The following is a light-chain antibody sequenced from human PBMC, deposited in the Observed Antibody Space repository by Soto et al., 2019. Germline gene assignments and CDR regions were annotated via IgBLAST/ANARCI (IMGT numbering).Light chain of an antibody. CDR1: QSVSSN. Sequence: DIIITPSPSTLSVSPGERATLSCRASQSVSSNLAWYQQKPGQAPRLLIYGASTRATGIPARFSGSGSGTEFTLTISSLQSEDFAVYYCQQYKNWPRTFGQGTKVDIK. J-gene: IGKJ1*01. CDR3: QQYKNWPRT. CDR2: GAS. V-gene: IGKV3-15*01.